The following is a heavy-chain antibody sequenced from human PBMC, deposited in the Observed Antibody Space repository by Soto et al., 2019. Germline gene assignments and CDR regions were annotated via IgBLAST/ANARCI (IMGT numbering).Heavy chain of an antibody. CDR2: IYYSGST. D-gene: IGHD5-18*01. V-gene: IGHV4-59*01. CDR1: GGSISSYY. CDR3: ARDIGYSYGLDY. J-gene: IGHJ4*02. Sequence: SETLSLTCTVSGGSISSYYWSWIRQPPGKGLEWIGYIYYSGSTNYNPSLKSRITISVDTSKNQFSLKLSSVTAADTAVYYCARDIGYSYGLDYWGQGTLVTVSS.